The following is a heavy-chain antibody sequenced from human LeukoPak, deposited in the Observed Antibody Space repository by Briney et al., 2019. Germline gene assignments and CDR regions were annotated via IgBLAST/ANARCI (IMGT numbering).Heavy chain of an antibody. CDR2: ISYDGRYE. CDR3: AKGTAAGTWGTSFYC. Sequence: GGSLRLSCAASGFSFSSYPLHWVRQAPGKGPEWVAVISYDGRYEYYAESGKGRVIISRDNSKNTLYLQMSSLRAEDTAVYYCAKGTAAGTWGTSFYCWGQGALVTVSS. J-gene: IGHJ4*02. D-gene: IGHD6-13*01. V-gene: IGHV3-30*15. CDR1: GFSFSSYP.